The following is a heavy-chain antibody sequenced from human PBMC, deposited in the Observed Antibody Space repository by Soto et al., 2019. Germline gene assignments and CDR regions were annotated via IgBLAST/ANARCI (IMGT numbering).Heavy chain of an antibody. CDR1: GGSISSSTYY. V-gene: IGHV4-39*01. CDR2: IYYSGST. D-gene: IGHD3-10*01. J-gene: IGHJ4*02. CDR3: ARGVGV. Sequence: SETLSLTCTVSGGSISSSTYYWGWIRQPPEKGLEWMGNIYYSGSTNYNPSLKSRIAISVDTSKNQFSLQLSSVTATDTAVYYCARGVGVWGQGTQVTVAS.